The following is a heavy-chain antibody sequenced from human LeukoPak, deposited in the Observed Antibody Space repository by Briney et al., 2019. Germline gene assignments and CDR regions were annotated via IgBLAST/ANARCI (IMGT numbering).Heavy chain of an antibody. CDR1: GFTFDNYV. CDR3: AKELPTSLSYYMDV. CDR2: ISATGSAT. V-gene: IGHV3-23*01. J-gene: IGHJ6*03. D-gene: IGHD3-16*01. Sequence: GGSLRLSCTASGFTFDNYVMTWVRQAPGKGLEWVSTISATGSATYHADSVKGRFTISRDNSKNTLYLQMRSLRTEDTAVYFCAKELPTSLSYYMDVWGKGTTVTVSS.